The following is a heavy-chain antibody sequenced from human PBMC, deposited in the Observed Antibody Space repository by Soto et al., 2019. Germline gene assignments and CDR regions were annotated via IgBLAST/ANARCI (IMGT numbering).Heavy chain of an antibody. D-gene: IGHD4-17*01. Sequence: SVKVSCKASGGTFSSYAISWVRQAPGQGLEWMGGIIPIFGTANYAQKFQGRVTITADESTSTASMELSSLRSEDTAVYYCARGIRNDYGGPNWFDPWGQGTLVTVSS. CDR2: IIPIFGTA. CDR1: GGTFSSYA. CDR3: ARGIRNDYGGPNWFDP. J-gene: IGHJ5*02. V-gene: IGHV1-69*13.